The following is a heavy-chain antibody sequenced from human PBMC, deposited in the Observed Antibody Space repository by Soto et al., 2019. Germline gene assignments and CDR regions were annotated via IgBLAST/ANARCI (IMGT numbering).Heavy chain of an antibody. Sequence: QVQLVESGGGLVKPGGSLRLTCAASGFTFSDHFMSWIRQAPGKGLEWVSYISSSGRSMFYADSVKGRFTISRDHAKNSLYLQRTSLRAEDTAVYYCARDLGQQEGVMAYYGMDVWGQGTTVTVSS. V-gene: IGHV3-11*01. CDR3: ARDLGQQEGVMAYYGMDV. J-gene: IGHJ6*02. D-gene: IGHD3-16*01. CDR2: ISSSGRSM. CDR1: GFTFSDHF.